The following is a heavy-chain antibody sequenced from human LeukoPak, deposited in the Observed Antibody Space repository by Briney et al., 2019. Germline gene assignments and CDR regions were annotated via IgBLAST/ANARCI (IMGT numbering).Heavy chain of an antibody. D-gene: IGHD1-26*01. Sequence: PGRSLRLSCAASGFTFSSYGMHWVRQAPGKGLEWVAVISYDGSNKYYADSVKGRFTISRDNSKNTLYLQMNSLRAEDTAVYYCAKDYLPGGSYYFPYYYYGMDVWGQGTTVTVSS. CDR1: GFTFSSYG. V-gene: IGHV3-30*18. J-gene: IGHJ6*02. CDR2: ISYDGSNK. CDR3: AKDYLPGGSYYFPYYYYGMDV.